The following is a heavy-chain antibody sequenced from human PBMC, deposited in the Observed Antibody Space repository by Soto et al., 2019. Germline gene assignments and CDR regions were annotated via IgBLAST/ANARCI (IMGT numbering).Heavy chain of an antibody. J-gene: IGHJ4*02. CDR2: INHRGST. CDR1: GGSFSGYY. Sequence: QVQLQQWGAGLLKPSETLSLTCAVYGGSFSGYYWSWIRQPPGKGLEWIGEINHRGSTNYNPSLKSRVTISVXTXKNXXSXXXSXXTXXXXAVYYCARGDFGSGNYWGQETLVTVSS. CDR3: ARGDFGSGNY. V-gene: IGHV4-34*01. D-gene: IGHD3-10*01.